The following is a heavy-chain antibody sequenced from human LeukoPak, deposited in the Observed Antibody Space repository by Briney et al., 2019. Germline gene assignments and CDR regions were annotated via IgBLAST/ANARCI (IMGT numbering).Heavy chain of an antibody. CDR2: IYHSGST. D-gene: IGHD1-26*01. Sequence: SETLSLTCTVSGGSISSSSYYWGWIRQPPGKGLEWIGSIYHSGSTYYNPSLKSRVTISVDTSKNQFSLKLSSVTAADTAVDYCARDPYSGNYGAYYYYYMDVWGKGTTVTISS. J-gene: IGHJ6*03. V-gene: IGHV4-39*07. CDR1: GGSISSSSYY. CDR3: ARDPYSGNYGAYYYYYMDV.